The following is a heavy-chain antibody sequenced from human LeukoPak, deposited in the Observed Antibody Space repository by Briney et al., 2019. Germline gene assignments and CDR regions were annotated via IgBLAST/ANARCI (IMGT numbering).Heavy chain of an antibody. CDR2: ISGGGGAT. Sequence: PGGSLRLSCAASGFTFSSYAMSWVRQAPGKGLEWVSAISGGGGATYYTDSVRGRFTISRGNSKDTLYLQMNSLRAEDTAVYYCAKDIVGGSGYYVCWGQGTLVAVSS. J-gene: IGHJ4*02. CDR1: GFTFSSYA. D-gene: IGHD3-22*01. CDR3: AKDIVGGSGYYVC. V-gene: IGHV3-23*01.